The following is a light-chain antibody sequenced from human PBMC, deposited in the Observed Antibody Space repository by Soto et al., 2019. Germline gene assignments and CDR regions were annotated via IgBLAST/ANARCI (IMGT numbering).Light chain of an antibody. Sequence: EIVLTQSPGTLSLSPGETATLSCRASQSVSSNYLAWYQQKPGQAPRLLIYGASSRATGIPDRFSGSGSGTDFPFTISRLEPEDFAVYSCQQYGSSPQTFGGGTKVDIK. CDR2: GAS. CDR1: QSVSSNY. V-gene: IGKV3-20*01. CDR3: QQYGSSPQT. J-gene: IGKJ4*01.